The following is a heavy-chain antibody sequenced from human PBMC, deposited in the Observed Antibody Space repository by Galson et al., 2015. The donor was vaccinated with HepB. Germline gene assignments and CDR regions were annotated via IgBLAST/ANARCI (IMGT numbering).Heavy chain of an antibody. CDR1: GFTFSSYG. V-gene: IGHV3-30*18. CDR2: ISYDGSNK. D-gene: IGHD6-13*01. J-gene: IGHJ4*02. Sequence: SLRLSCAASGFTFSSYGMHWVRQAPGKGLEWVAVISYDGSNKYYADSVKGRFTISRDNSKNTLYLQMNSLRTEDTAVYYCAKGGKTLVRSPFDYWGQGTLVTVSS. CDR3: AKGGKTLVRSPFDY.